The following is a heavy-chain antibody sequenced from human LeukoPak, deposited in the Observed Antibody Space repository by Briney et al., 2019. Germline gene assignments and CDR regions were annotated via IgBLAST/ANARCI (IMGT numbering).Heavy chain of an antibody. CDR1: RFTFSTYA. Sequence: PGGSLRLSCAASRFTFSTYAMSWVRQVPGKGLEWVANIKQDGSETTYADSVRGRFTIFRDNAKDSVYLQMNSLRAEDSATYYCVREGFYFFDFWGQGTLVTVSS. J-gene: IGHJ4*01. CDR3: VREGFYFFDF. CDR2: IKQDGSET. V-gene: IGHV3-7*01.